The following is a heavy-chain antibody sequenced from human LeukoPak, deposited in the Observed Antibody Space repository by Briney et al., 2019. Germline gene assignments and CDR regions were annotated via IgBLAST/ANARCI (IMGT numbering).Heavy chain of an antibody. CDR3: AKARRGGWYQSPFDY. V-gene: IGHV3-9*01. CDR1: GFTFDDYA. J-gene: IGHJ4*02. Sequence: GGSLRLSCAASGFTFDDYAMHCVRQAPGKGLEWVSGISWNSGSIGYADSVKGRFTISRDNAKNSLYLQMNSLRAEDTALYYCAKARRGGWYQSPFDYWGQGTLVTVSS. CDR2: ISWNSGSI. D-gene: IGHD6-19*01.